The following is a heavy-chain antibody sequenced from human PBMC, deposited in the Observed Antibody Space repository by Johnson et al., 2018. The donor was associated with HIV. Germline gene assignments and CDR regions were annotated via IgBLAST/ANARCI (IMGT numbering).Heavy chain of an antibody. CDR3: AKWGSLAVAAIGNAFDI. Sequence: VQLVESGGGLVQPGGSLRLSCAASGFTFSSYWMSWVRQAPGKGLEWVANIKQDGSNKFYADSVTGRFTISRDNSKNTLHLQMNSLRAEDTAVYYCAKWGSLAVAAIGNAFDIWGQGTMVTVSS. J-gene: IGHJ3*02. D-gene: IGHD6-19*01. CDR1: GFTFSSYW. V-gene: IGHV3-7*05. CDR2: IKQDGSNK.